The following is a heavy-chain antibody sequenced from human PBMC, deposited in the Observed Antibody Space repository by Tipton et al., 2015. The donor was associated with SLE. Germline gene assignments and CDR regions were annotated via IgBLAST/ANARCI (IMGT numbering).Heavy chain of an antibody. Sequence: TLSLTCTVSGGSISSGGFYWSWIRQHPGKGLEWIGYIYYSGSTYYNPSLKSRVTISVDTSKNQFSLKLSSVTAADTAVYYCARGSSGYQHVDYWGQGTLVTVSS. J-gene: IGHJ4*02. D-gene: IGHD3-22*01. V-gene: IGHV4-31*03. CDR1: GGSISSGGFY. CDR3: ARGSSGYQHVDY. CDR2: IYYSGST.